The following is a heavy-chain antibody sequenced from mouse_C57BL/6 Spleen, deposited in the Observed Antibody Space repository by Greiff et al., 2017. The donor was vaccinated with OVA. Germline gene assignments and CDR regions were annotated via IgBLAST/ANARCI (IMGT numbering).Heavy chain of an antibody. V-gene: IGHV1-80*01. CDR1: GYAFSSYW. Sequence: QVQLQQSGAELVKPGASVKISCKASGYAFSSYWMNWVKQRPGKGVEWIGQIYPGDGDTNYNGKFKGKATLTADKSSSTAYMQLSSLTSEDSAVYFCAGGYYGSSWAYWGQGTLVTVSA. CDR2: IYPGDGDT. J-gene: IGHJ3*01. D-gene: IGHD1-1*01. CDR3: AGGYYGSSWAY.